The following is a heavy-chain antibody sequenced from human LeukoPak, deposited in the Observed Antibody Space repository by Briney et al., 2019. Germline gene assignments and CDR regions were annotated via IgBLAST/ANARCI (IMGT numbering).Heavy chain of an antibody. CDR1: GGSISSSSYY. CDR2: IYYSGST. V-gene: IGHV4-39*07. J-gene: IGHJ4*02. Sequence: PSETLSLTCTVSGGSISSSSYYWGWIRQPPGKGLEWIGSIYYSGSTYYNPSLKSRVTISVDTSKNRFSLTLSSVTAADTAVYYCARDSSKGYSYGDTDYWGQGTLVTVSS. D-gene: IGHD5-18*01. CDR3: ARDSSKGYSYGDTDY.